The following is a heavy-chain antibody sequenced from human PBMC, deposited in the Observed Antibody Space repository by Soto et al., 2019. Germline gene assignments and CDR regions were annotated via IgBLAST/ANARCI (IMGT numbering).Heavy chain of an antibody. V-gene: IGHV3-72*01. D-gene: IGHD2-2*01. CDR1: GFTFSDHY. CDR3: ARGVYCSRTSCYSDYYGMAV. Sequence: EVQLVESGGGLVQPGGSLRLSCAASGFTFSDHYMDWVRQAPGKGLEWVGRTRNKANSYTTEYAASVKGRFTIPRDDSKNSLYLQMHSLNTEYTSVYYCARGVYCSRTSCYSDYYGMAVWGHGTTVTVSS. J-gene: IGHJ6*02. CDR2: TRNKANSYTT.